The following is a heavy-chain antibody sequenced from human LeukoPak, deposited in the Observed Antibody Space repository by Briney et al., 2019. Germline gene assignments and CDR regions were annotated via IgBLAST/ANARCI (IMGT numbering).Heavy chain of an antibody. CDR2: IYYSGST. CDR1: GGSISSYY. J-gene: IGHJ4*02. D-gene: IGHD6-13*01. V-gene: IGHV4-59*01. CDR3: ARVGIAAVFDY. Sequence: KPSETLSLTCTVSGGSISSYYWSWIRQPPGKGLEWIGYIYYSGSTNYNPSLKSRVTISVDTSKNQFSLKLSSVTAADTAVYYCARVGIAAVFDYWGQGTLVTVSS.